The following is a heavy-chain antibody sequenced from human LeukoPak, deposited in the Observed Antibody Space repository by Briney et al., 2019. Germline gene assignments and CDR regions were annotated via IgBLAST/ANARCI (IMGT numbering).Heavy chain of an antibody. J-gene: IGHJ4*02. D-gene: IGHD6-13*01. CDR1: GFTFSSYA. Sequence: GGSLRLSCAASGFTFSSYAMSWVRQAPGKGLEWVSTVIGSGGSTYYADSVKGRFTISRDNSKNTLYLQMNSLRADDTAVYYCARVSGYSGTWYVDYWGQGTLVTVSS. CDR2: VIGSGGST. CDR3: ARVSGYSGTWYVDY. V-gene: IGHV3-23*01.